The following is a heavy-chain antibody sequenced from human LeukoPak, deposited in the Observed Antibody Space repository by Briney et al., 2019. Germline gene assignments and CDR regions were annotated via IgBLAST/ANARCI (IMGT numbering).Heavy chain of an antibody. J-gene: IGHJ3*02. CDR1: GGSISSYY. D-gene: IGHD5-12*01. Sequence: KPSETLSLTCTVSGGSISSYYWSWIRQPPGKGLEWIGYIYYSGSTNYNPSLKSRVTISVDTSKNQFSLKLSSVTAADTAVYYCARDSSGYSGHEGAFDIWGQGTMVTVSS. V-gene: IGHV4-59*01. CDR3: ARDSSGYSGHEGAFDI. CDR2: IYYSGST.